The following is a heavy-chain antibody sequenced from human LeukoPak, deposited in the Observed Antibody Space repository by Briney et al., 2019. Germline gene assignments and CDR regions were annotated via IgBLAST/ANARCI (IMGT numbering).Heavy chain of an antibody. CDR3: AKERPYYDFWSGYYPSDY. D-gene: IGHD3-3*01. J-gene: IGHJ4*02. CDR2: ISGSGGST. CDR1: GFTFSSYA. Sequence: PGGSLRLSCAASGFTFSSYAMSWVRQAPGKGLEWVSAISGSGGSTYYADSVKGRFTTSRDNSKNTLYLQMNSLRAEDTAVYYCAKERPYYDFWSGYYPSDYWGQGTLVTVSS. V-gene: IGHV3-23*01.